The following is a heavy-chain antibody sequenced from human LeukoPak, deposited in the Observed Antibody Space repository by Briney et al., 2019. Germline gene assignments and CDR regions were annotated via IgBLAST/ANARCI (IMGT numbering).Heavy chain of an antibody. CDR1: GYTFTSYG. J-gene: IGHJ4*02. CDR2: ISAYNGNT. V-gene: IGHV1-18*01. D-gene: IGHD3-10*01. CDR3: ARGPDHHTVLLWFGGSVELDY. Sequence: ASVKASCKASGYTFTSYGISWVRQAPGQGLEWMGWISAYNGNTNYAQKLQGRVTMTTDTSTSTAYMELRSLRSDDTAVYYCARGPDHHTVLLWFGGSVELDYWGQGTLVTVSS.